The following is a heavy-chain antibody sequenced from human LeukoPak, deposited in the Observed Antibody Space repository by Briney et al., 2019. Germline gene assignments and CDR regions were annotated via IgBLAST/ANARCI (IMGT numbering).Heavy chain of an antibody. D-gene: IGHD6-19*01. CDR2: IYSGGST. CDR3: ARSSGWYDNYFDY. J-gene: IGHJ4*02. Sequence: GGSLRLSYAASGFTVSSNYMSWVRQAPGKGLEWVSVIYSGGSTYYADSVKGRFTISRDNSKNTLYLQMNSLRAEDTAVYYCARSSGWYDNYFDYWGQGTLVTVSS. V-gene: IGHV3-53*01. CDR1: GFTVSSNY.